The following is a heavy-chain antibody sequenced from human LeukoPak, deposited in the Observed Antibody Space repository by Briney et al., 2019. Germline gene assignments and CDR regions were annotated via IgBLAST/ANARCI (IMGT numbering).Heavy chain of an antibody. CDR3: AKYGFFPYYFDY. J-gene: IGHJ4*02. V-gene: IGHV3-23*01. D-gene: IGHD5-24*01. CDR1: GFTFSSSA. CDR2: ISGSGGSS. Sequence: QTGESLRLSCAASGFTFSSSAMSWVRQAPGKGLEWVSAISGSGGSSYYADSVKGRFTISRDNFKNTLYLQMNSLRAEDTAVYYCAKYGFFPYYFDYWGQGTLVTVSS.